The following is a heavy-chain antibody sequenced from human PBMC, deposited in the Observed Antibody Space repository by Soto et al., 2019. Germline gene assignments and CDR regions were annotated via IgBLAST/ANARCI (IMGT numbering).Heavy chain of an antibody. V-gene: IGHV4-59*01. CDR3: ERRTRDILTRYYLYNWFDP. J-gene: IGHJ5*02. Sequence: SETLSLTCTFSGGSISSYYWSWIRQPPGKGLEWIGYIYYSGSTTYNPSLKSRVTISVDTSKNQFSLKLSSVTAADTAVYYCERRTRDILTRYYLYNWFDPWGQGTLVTVSS. CDR1: GGSISSYY. D-gene: IGHD3-9*01. CDR2: IYYSGST.